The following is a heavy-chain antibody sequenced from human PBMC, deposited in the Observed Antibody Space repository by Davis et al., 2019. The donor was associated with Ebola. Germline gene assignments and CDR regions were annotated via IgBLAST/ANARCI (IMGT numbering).Heavy chain of an antibody. J-gene: IGHJ4*02. Sequence: SVKVSCKASGGTFSSYAISWVRQAPGQGLEWMGRIIPILGIANYAQKFQGRVTMTTDTSTSTAYMELRSLRSDDTAVYYCARRDSSGWYIRFDYWGQGTLVTVSS. D-gene: IGHD6-19*01. V-gene: IGHV1-69*04. CDR2: IIPILGIA. CDR1: GGTFSSYA. CDR3: ARRDSSGWYIRFDY.